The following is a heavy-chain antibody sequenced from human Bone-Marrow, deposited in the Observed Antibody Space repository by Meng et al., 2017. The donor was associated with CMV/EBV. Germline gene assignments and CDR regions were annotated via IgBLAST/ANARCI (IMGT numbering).Heavy chain of an antibody. CDR1: GFTVSSNY. D-gene: IGHD2-15*01. CDR2: IYSGGST. Sequence: GGSLRLSCAASGFTVSSNYMSWVRQAPGKGLEWVSVIYSGGSTYYADSVKGRFTISRDNSKNTLYLQMNSLRAEDTAVYYCSKEVQTIRITPQNNYFDYWGQGTLVTVSS. CDR3: SKEVQTIRITPQNNYFDY. V-gene: IGHV3-53*01. J-gene: IGHJ4*02.